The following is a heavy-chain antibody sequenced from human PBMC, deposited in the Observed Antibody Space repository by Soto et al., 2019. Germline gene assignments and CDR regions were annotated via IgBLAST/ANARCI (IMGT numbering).Heavy chain of an antibody. CDR3: AKDLAYSYGYHY. V-gene: IGHV3-74*01. CDR2: MNPDGSAI. J-gene: IGHJ4*02. CDR1: GFTFSSSW. Sequence: EVQLVESGGGLVQPGGSLRLSCVVSGFTFSSSWTHWVRQGPGKGLVWVSRMNPDGSAINYADSVKGRFTTSRDNAKNILYLQMNSLRAEDTAVYYCAKDLAYSYGYHYWGQGTLVTVSS. D-gene: IGHD5-18*01.